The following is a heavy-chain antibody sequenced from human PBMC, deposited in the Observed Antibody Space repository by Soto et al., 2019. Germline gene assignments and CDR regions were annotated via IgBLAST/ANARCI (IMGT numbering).Heavy chain of an antibody. CDR3: TRWDGRCSGGSCFFDS. D-gene: IGHD2-15*01. Sequence: EVQLVESGGGLVQSGGSLRLSCLASGFSLTPYWMSWVRQTPGKGLEWVATINEDVSKRDYMESVEGRFTISRDNAKNSGSLQMDSLRVDDTAMYYCTRWDGRCSGGSCFFDSWGQGTLVTVSS. CDR1: GFSLTPYW. J-gene: IGHJ4*02. V-gene: IGHV3-7*01. CDR2: INEDVSKR.